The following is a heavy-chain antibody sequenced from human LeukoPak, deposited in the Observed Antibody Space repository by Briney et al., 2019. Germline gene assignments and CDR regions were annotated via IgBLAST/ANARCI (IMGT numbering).Heavy chain of an antibody. CDR1: GGSFSGYY. CDR3: ARGRRW. Sequence: NPSETLSLTCAVYGGSFSGYYWTWIRQPPGKGLEWIGEISDSGSINYNPTLKSRVTISVDTSKNQFSLKLTSVTAADTAVYYCARGRRWWGQGTLVTVSS. V-gene: IGHV4-34*01. J-gene: IGHJ4*02. CDR2: ISDSGSI. D-gene: IGHD5-24*01.